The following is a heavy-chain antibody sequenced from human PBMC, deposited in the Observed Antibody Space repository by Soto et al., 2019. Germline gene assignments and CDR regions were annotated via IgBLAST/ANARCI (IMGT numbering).Heavy chain of an antibody. CDR3: ARGWNYVFFDY. V-gene: IGHV3-30-3*01. CDR1: GFTFSSYA. J-gene: IGHJ4*02. D-gene: IGHD1-7*01. Sequence: QVQLVESGGGVVQPGRSLRLSCAASGFTFSSYAMHWVRQAPGKGLEWVAVISYDGSNKYYADSVMGRFTISRDNSKNTLYLQMNSLRAEDTAVYYCARGWNYVFFDYWGQGTLVTVSS. CDR2: ISYDGSNK.